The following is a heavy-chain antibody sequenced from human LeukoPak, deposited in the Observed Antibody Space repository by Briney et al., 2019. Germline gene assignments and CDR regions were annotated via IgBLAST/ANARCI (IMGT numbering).Heavy chain of an antibody. CDR2: ISGSGGST. D-gene: IGHD3-22*01. Sequence: GGSLRLSCAASGFTFSSYAMSWVRQAPGKRLEWVSAISGSGGSTYYADSVKGRFTISRDNSKNTLYLQMNSLRAEDTAVYYCARSPRSRGRPRYYYGMDVWGQGTTVTVSS. J-gene: IGHJ6*02. CDR3: ARSPRSRGRPRYYYGMDV. V-gene: IGHV3-23*01. CDR1: GFTFSSYA.